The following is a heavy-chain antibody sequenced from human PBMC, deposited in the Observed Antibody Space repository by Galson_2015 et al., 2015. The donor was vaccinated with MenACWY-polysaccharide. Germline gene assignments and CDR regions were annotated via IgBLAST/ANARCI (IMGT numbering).Heavy chain of an antibody. CDR1: DYSIRCGYF. CDR3: ARVEKYSGSFYILY. D-gene: IGHD1-26*01. Sequence: SEPLSLTCAVSDYSIRCGYFWGWIRQPPGKGLEWIASIFHSRTTYYNPSLKSRVTISVDTSKNQFSLKLSSVTAADTAVYYCARVEKYSGSFYILYWCQGTLLTVSS. V-gene: IGHV4-38-2*01. CDR2: IFHSRTT. J-gene: IGHJ4*02.